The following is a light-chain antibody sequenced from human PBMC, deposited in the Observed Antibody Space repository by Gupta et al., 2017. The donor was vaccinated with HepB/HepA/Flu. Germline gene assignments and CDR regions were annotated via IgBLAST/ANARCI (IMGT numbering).Light chain of an antibody. CDR1: SSNVGRDN. J-gene: IGLJ1*01. V-gene: IGLV1-47*02. Sequence: QPVLTQPPSASGTLGQRVAISCSGSSSNVGRDNVYWYRQLPGTAPKLLIYNDDRRPSGVPDRFSGSKSGTSASLAISGLRSEDEADYYCAAWDNSLSAYVFGTGTWVTVL. CDR3: AAWDNSLSAYV. CDR2: NDD.